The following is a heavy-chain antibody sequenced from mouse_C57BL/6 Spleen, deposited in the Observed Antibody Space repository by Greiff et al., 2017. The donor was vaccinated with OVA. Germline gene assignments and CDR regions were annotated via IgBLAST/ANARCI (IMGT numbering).Heavy chain of an antibody. CDR3: ARLGANWDYFDY. CDR2: ISSGSSTL. V-gene: IGHV5-17*01. Sequence: EVKVVESGGGLVKPGGSLKLSCAASGFTFSDYGMHWVRQAPAKGLEWVAYISSGSSTLYYADTVKGRFTISRDNAKNTLFLQMTSLRSEDTAMYYCARLGANWDYFDYWGQGTTLTVTS. D-gene: IGHD4-1*01. J-gene: IGHJ2*01. CDR1: GFTFSDYG.